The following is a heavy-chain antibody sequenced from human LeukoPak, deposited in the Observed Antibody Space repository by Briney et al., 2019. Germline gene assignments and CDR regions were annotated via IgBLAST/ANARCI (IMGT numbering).Heavy chain of an antibody. CDR3: AKEGVRGRYLVY. Sequence: GGSLRLSCAASGFTFSNYGMHWVRQAPGKGLEWVSAISGSGDITYYADSVKGRFTISRDNSKNTLYLRMNSLRAEDTAIYYCAKEGVRGRYLVYWGQGTMVTVSS. D-gene: IGHD3-16*01. CDR2: ISGSGDIT. CDR1: GFTFSNYG. V-gene: IGHV3-23*01. J-gene: IGHJ4*02.